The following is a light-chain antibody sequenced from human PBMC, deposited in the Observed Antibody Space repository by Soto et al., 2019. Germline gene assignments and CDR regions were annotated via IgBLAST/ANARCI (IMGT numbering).Light chain of an antibody. Sequence: DIVMTQSPDSLAVSLGERATINCKSSQSVLYSSNNKNYLAWYQQTPGQPPKLLLYWASTRESGVPDRFSGSGSGTDFTLTISSLQAEDVAVYYCQQYYNTPLTFGGGTKVEIK. V-gene: IGKV4-1*01. CDR3: QQYYNTPLT. J-gene: IGKJ4*01. CDR2: WAS. CDR1: QSVLYSSNNKNY.